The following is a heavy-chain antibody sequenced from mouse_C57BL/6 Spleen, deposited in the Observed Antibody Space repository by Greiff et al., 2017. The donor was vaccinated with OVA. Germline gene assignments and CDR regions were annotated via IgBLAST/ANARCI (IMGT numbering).Heavy chain of an antibody. J-gene: IGHJ4*01. Sequence: LQPGAELVRPGSSVKLSCKASGYTFTSYWMDWVKQRPGQGLEWIGNIYPSDSETHYNQKFKDKATLTVDKSSSTAYMQLSSLTSEDSAVYYCARAAYSNYRYAMDYWGQGTSVTVSS. CDR1: GYTFTSYW. CDR2: IYPSDSET. D-gene: IGHD2-5*01. V-gene: IGHV1-61*01. CDR3: ARAAYSNYRYAMDY.